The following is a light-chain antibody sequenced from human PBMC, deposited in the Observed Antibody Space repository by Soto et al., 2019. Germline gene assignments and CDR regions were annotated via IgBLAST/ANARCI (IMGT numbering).Light chain of an antibody. CDR3: VSYTTTPSYV. CDR2: DIN. J-gene: IGLJ1*01. CDR1: SSDVGGYNY. Sequence: QSALTQPPCASGSPGQSVAISCTGTSSDVGGYNYVLWYQQHPGKAPELMIYDINNRTSGVSNRFSGSKSGNRASLTISGLHAEDEADYYSVSYTTTPSYVFPTGTNATVL. V-gene: IGLV2-14*01.